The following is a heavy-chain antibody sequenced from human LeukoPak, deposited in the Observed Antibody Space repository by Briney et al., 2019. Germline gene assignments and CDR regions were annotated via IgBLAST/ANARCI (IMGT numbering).Heavy chain of an antibody. CDR3: ARYSGYYLSYFDS. CDR2: INHSGST. D-gene: IGHD3-22*01. CDR1: GGSIISNNW. Sequence: SGTLSLTCAVSGGSIISNNWWSWVRQTPGKGLEWIGEINHSGSTNYNPSLKSRVTISVDTSKNQFSLKLSSVTAADTALYYCARYSGYYLSYFDSWGQGTLVTVSS. V-gene: IGHV4-4*02. J-gene: IGHJ4*02.